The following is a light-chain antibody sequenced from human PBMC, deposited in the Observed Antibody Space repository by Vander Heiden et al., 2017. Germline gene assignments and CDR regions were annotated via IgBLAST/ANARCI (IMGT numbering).Light chain of an antibody. V-gene: IGKV1-39*01. CDR1: QSISSY. CDR2: DAS. Sequence: DIQITHTPSCLSASVCNRVTITCRASQSISSYLNWYQQKPGKAPKLLIYDASSLESGIPSRFSGSGSGTDFTLTISSLQPEDFATYYCQQSESTRQTFGQGSKVEIK. J-gene: IGKJ1*01. CDR3: QQSESTRQT.